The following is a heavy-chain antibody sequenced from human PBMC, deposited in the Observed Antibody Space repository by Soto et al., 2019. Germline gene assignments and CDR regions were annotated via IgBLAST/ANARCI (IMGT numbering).Heavy chain of an antibody. J-gene: IGHJ4*02. CDR2: VTTSDSSK. Sequence: EVQLAESGGGLGQPGGSLRLSCAASGFTFSSYEMNWVRQAPGKGLEWIAYVTTSDSSKYYADSVKGRFSISRDNAKNSLYLQMNSLRAEDTAVYYCARVRDGYRGYFDYWGQGTLVTVSS. CDR1: GFTFSSYE. V-gene: IGHV3-48*03. D-gene: IGHD5-18*01. CDR3: ARVRDGYRGYFDY.